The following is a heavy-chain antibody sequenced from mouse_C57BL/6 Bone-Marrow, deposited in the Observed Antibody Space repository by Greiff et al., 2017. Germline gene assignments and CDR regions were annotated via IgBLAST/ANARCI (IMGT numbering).Heavy chain of an antibody. V-gene: IGHV1-64*01. CDR1: GYTFTSYW. CDR3: ARLVVPNS. J-gene: IGHJ2*01. Sequence: QVQLQQPGAELVKPGASVKLSCKASGYTFTSYWMHWVKPRPGQGLEWIGMIHPNSGSTNYNEKLKIKATLTVDKSSSTAYMQLSSLTSEDSAVYYWARLVVPNSWGQGTTLTVSS. D-gene: IGHD1-1*01. CDR2: IHPNSGST.